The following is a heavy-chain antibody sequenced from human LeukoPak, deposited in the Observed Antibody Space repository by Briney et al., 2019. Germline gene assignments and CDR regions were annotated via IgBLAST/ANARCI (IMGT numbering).Heavy chain of an antibody. CDR1: GFTFSSYE. V-gene: IGHV3-48*03. CDR2: ISTSGSTK. Sequence: GGSLRLSCAASGFTFSSYEMNWVRQAPGKGLEWVSYISTSGSTKYYADSVKGRFTISRDNSKNTLYLQMNSLRAEDTAVYYCARVGAAGYYYYYYYMDVWGKGTTVTVSS. D-gene: IGHD6-13*01. CDR3: ARVGAAGYYYYYYYMDV. J-gene: IGHJ6*03.